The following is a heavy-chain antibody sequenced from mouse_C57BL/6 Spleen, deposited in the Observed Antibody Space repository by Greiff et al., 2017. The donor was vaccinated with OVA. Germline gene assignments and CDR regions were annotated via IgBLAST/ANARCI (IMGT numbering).Heavy chain of an antibody. CDR2: IRLKSDNYAT. Sequence: EVKLMESGGGLVQPGGSMKLSCVASGFTFSNYWMNWVRQSPEKGLEWVAQIRLKSDNYATHYAESVKGRFTISRDDSKSSVYLQMNNLRAEDTGIYYCTEQQFYYYGSSCFDYWGQGTTLTVSS. CDR1: GFTFSNYW. CDR3: TEQQFYYYGSSCFDY. J-gene: IGHJ2*01. D-gene: IGHD1-1*01. V-gene: IGHV6-3*01.